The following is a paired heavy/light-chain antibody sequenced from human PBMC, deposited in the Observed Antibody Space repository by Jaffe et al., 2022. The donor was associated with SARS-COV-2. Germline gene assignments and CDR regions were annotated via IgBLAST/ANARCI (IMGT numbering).Light chain of an antibody. Sequence: EVVLTQSPATLSLSPGERATLSCRASQSVDIYLAWYQQKPGQAPRLLIYDASNRATGIPARFSGSGSGTDFTLTISSLEPEDFAVYYCQQRKIWPPLTFGGGTKVEMK. CDR2: DAS. CDR1: QSVDIY. CDR3: QQRKIWPPLT. V-gene: IGKV3-11*01. J-gene: IGKJ4*01.
Heavy chain of an antibody. J-gene: IGHJ4*02. D-gene: IGHD2-21*01. Sequence: QLQLQESGPGLVQPSETLSLTCTVSGGSISGSDYYWGWIRQPPGKGLEWIGSISYSGDTQFNPSMKSRLTISVDSPKNQFSLRLSSVTAADTAVYYCARHGDRARTVYGIDSWGQGTLVTVSS. CDR2: ISYSGDT. CDR1: GGSISGSDYY. CDR3: ARHGDRARTVYGIDS. V-gene: IGHV4-39*01.